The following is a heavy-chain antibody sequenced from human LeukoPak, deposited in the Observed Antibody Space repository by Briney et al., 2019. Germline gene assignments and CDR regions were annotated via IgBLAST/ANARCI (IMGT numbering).Heavy chain of an antibody. V-gene: IGHV4-34*01. D-gene: IGHD5-18*01. CDR1: GGSFSGYY. CDR3: ARRGYSYGR. CDR2: INHSGST. Sequence: SETLSLTCAVYGGSFSGYYWSWIRQPPGKGLEWIGEINHSGSTNYNPSLKSRVTISVDTSKNQFSLKLSSATAADTAVYYCARRGYSYGRWGQGTLVTVSS. J-gene: IGHJ4*02.